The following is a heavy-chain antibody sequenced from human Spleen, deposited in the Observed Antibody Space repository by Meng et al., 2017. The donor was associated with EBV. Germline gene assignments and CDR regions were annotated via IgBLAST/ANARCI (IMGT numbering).Heavy chain of an antibody. CDR2: IYYSGDT. V-gene: IGHV4-61*01. CDR3: VREVRSGSYFNDY. D-gene: IGHD1-26*01. CDR1: GASVSSNTYY. J-gene: IGHJ4*02. Sequence: VQLQESGPGLVKSSETLSLTCTGSGASVSSNTYYWSWIRQPPGKRLEWIGNIYYSGDTKYNPSLESRVTISLHTSKNQFSLRLTSVTAADTAVYYCVREVRSGSYFNDYWGQGTLVTVSS.